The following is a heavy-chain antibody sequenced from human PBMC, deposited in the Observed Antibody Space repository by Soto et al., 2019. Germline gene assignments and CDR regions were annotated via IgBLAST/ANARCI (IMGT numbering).Heavy chain of an antibody. Sequence: EVQLSESGGGLVQPGGSLTLSCAASGFNFSPYAMSWVRQAPGRGLEWVSGIGGGNDISRHYKDSVEGRFTNSTDNSKNLLYLDMNNLRVEDTGVYDCTKVPARTPRAFFDHWGQGIMVTVSS. CDR2: IGGGNDISR. CDR3: TKVPARTPRAFFDH. J-gene: IGHJ5*02. CDR1: GFNFSPYA. V-gene: IGHV3-23*01.